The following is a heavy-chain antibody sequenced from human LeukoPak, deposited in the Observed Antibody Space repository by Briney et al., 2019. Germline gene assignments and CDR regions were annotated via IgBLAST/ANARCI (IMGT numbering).Heavy chain of an antibody. V-gene: IGHV4-34*01. CDR1: GVALRGYY. D-gene: IGHD6-25*01. CDR2: INNSGTT. Sequence: PQTPSLTSAVYGVALRGYYWSWIRHPPRTGLEWIAEINNSGTTNYNPPLKGVVTISIDTSTKQFSLKLSSVTAADTAVYYCASSRGYTSGLWYYYMDVWGKGTTVTVSS. J-gene: IGHJ6*03. CDR3: ASSRGYTSGLWYYYMDV.